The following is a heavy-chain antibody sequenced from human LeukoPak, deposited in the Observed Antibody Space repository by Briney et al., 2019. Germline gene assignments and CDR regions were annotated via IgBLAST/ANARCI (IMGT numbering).Heavy chain of an antibody. CDR3: AATSIAAAVPGCFDY. V-gene: IGHV3-48*03. CDR2: ISSSGKTI. Sequence: GGSLRLSCEASGFTFSSYEMNWVRQAPGKGLEWVSYISSSGKTIYYADSTKGRFTVSRDNAKNSLYLQMNSLRAEDTAVYYCAATSIAAAVPGCFDYWGQGTLVTVFS. CDR1: GFTFSSYE. D-gene: IGHD6-13*01. J-gene: IGHJ4*02.